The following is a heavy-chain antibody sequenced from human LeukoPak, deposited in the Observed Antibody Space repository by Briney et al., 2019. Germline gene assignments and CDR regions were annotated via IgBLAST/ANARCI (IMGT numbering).Heavy chain of an antibody. CDR2: VHYTGKT. CDR1: GDSISSSY. CDR3: ARGYYDGSDSSNPFDF. Sequence: SETLSLTCTVSGDSISSSYWSWIRQPPGKRLEWVGYVHYTGKTNYNPSLNNRATISVDMSKNQFSLTLTSVTVADTAMYYCARGYYDGSDSSNPFDFWGQGTLVTVSA. V-gene: IGHV4-59*01. D-gene: IGHD3-16*01. J-gene: IGHJ4*02.